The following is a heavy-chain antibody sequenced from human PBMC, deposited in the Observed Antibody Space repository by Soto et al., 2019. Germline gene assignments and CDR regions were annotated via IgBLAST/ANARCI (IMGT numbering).Heavy chain of an antibody. J-gene: IGHJ6*03. CDR2: IRSKANSYAT. CDR1: GFTFSGSA. CDR3: TRQSIAARSTRPINYYYYMDV. D-gene: IGHD6-6*01. Sequence: GGSLRLSCAASGFTFSGSAMHWVRQASGKGLEWVGRIRSKANSYATAYAASVKGRFTISRDDSKNTAYLQMNSLKTEDTAVYYCTRQSIAARSTRPINYYYYMDVWGKGTTVTVSS. V-gene: IGHV3-73*01.